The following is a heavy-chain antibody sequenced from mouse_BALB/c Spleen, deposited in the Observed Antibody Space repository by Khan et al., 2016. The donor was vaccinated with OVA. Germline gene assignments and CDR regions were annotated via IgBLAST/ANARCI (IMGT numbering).Heavy chain of an antibody. CDR3: ARGGAAYYRNDGGAMEY. Sequence: QIQLVQSGPELKKPGETVRISCKASGYTFTTAGIQWVQQMPGKGLKWIGWINTHSGVPKYAEDFKGRFAFSLEISVNTAYLQITNLKNEDTATFYRARGGAAYYRNDGGAMEYWGQGTSGTVSS. D-gene: IGHD2-14*01. CDR2: INTHSGVP. J-gene: IGHJ4*01. V-gene: IGHV9-4*02. CDR1: GYTFTTAG.